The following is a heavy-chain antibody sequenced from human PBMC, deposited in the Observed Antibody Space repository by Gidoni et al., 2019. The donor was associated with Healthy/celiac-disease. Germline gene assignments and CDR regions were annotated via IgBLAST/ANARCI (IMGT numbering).Heavy chain of an antibody. CDR1: GGSFSGYY. CDR2: INHSGST. Sequence: QVQLQQWGAGLLKPSETLSLTCAVYGGSFSGYYWSWIRQPPGKGLEWIGEINHSGSTNYNPSLKSRVTISVDTSKNQFSLKLSSVTAADTAVYYCASLRTWSWFDHWGQGTLVTVSS. J-gene: IGHJ5*02. D-gene: IGHD3-3*01. CDR3: ASLRTWSWFDH. V-gene: IGHV4-34*01.